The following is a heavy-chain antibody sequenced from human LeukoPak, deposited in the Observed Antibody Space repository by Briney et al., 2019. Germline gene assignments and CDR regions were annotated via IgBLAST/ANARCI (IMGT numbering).Heavy chain of an antibody. CDR2: IYSGGTT. D-gene: IGHD3-10*01. Sequence: GGSLRLSCAASGFTVSSNYMSWVRQAPGKGLEWVSLIYSGGTTYYADSVRGRFTISRDNSKNTPYLQMNSLRADDTAVYYCASPGSAPSDYWGQGTLVTVSS. J-gene: IGHJ4*02. CDR1: GFTVSSNY. V-gene: IGHV3-53*01. CDR3: ASPGSAPSDY.